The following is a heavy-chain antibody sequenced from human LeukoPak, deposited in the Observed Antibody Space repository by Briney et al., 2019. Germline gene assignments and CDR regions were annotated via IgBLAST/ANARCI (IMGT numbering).Heavy chain of an antibody. CDR1: VYTFTGYY. V-gene: IGHV1-2*02. CDR3: ARDKGVWSGYFDY. Sequence: GASVTVSCKASVYTFTGYYMHWVRQAPGQGLEWMGWINPNSGGTNYAQKFQGRVTMTRDTSISTAYMELSRLRSDDTAVYYCARDKGVWSGYFDYWGQGTLVTVSS. D-gene: IGHD3-3*01. CDR2: INPNSGGT. J-gene: IGHJ4*02.